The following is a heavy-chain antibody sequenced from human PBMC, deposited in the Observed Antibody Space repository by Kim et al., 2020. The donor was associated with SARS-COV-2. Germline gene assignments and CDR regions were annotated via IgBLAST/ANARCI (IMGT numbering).Heavy chain of an antibody. CDR1: GGSISSYY. CDR2: IYYSGST. V-gene: IGHV4-59*13. Sequence: SETLSLTCTVSGGSISSYYWSWIRQPPGKGLEWIGYIYYSGSTNYNPSLKSRVTISVDTSKNQFSLKLSSVTAADTAVYYCATSRVGLGELLPRYWGQGTLVTVSS. J-gene: IGHJ4*02. D-gene: IGHD1-26*01. CDR3: ATSRVGLGELLPRY.